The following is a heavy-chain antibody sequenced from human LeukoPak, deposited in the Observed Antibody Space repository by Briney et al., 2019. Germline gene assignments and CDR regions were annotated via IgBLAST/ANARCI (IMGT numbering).Heavy chain of an antibody. J-gene: IGHJ3*02. D-gene: IGHD2-15*01. CDR1: GFTFSSYW. V-gene: IGHV3-74*01. CDR3: ARATSKGGLDI. Sequence: PGGSLRLSCAASGFTFSSYWMHWVRQAPGRGLVWVSRINSDGYSISYADSVKGRFTISRNNAKNTLYLQMNSPRAEDTAVYYCARATSKGGLDIWGQGTVVTISS. CDR2: INSDGYSI.